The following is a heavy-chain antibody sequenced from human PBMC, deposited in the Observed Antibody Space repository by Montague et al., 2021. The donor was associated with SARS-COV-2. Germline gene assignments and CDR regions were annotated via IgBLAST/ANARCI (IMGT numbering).Heavy chain of an antibody. D-gene: IGHD3-22*01. CDR2: INHRGTS. V-gene: IGHV4-34*01. CDR1: GGSFSDYF. J-gene: IGHJ4*02. Sequence: SETLSLTCAVYGGSFSDYFCTWIRQPPGKGLEWIGEINHRGTSTYNPSLKSRVPITVDTYKNQFYLYLGSVTAADTAVYYCARGRQHFNMIVVVMTGGEYYFDXWGQGTLVTVSS. CDR3: ARGRQHFNMIVVVMTGGEYYFDX.